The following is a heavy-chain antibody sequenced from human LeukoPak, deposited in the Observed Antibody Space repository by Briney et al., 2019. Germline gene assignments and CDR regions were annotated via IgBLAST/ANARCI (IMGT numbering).Heavy chain of an antibody. Sequence: GGSLRLSCAASGFTFSSYEMNWVRQAPGKGLEWVSYISSSGSTIYYADSVKGRFIISRDNAKNSLYLQMNSLRAEDTAVYYCARDLSIAARGGIWGQGTMVTVSS. CDR3: ARDLSIAARGGI. CDR2: ISSSGSTI. CDR1: GFTFSSYE. D-gene: IGHD6-6*01. V-gene: IGHV3-48*03. J-gene: IGHJ3*02.